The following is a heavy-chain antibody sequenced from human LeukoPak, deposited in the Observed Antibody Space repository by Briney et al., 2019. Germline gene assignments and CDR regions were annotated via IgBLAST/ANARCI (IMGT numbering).Heavy chain of an antibody. CDR2: IKQDGSEK. J-gene: IGHJ4*02. D-gene: IGHD3-3*02. CDR1: GFTFSTYW. CDR3: ASRAHFWSGPGG. Sequence: GGSLRLSCAASGFTFSTYWVSWVRQAPGKGLEWVANIKQDGSEKYYMDSVKGRFTISRDNAKNSLYLQMNSLRAEDTAVYYCASRAHFWSGPGGWGQGTLVTVSS. V-gene: IGHV3-7*01.